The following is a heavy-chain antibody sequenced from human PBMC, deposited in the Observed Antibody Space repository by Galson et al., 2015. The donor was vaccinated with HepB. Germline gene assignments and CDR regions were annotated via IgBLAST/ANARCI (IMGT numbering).Heavy chain of an antibody. V-gene: IGHV3-9*01. CDR2: ISWNSGSI. Sequence: SLRLSCAASGFTFDDYAMHWVRQAPGKGLEWVSGISWNSGSIGYADSVKGRFTISRDNAKNSLYLQMNSLRAEDTALYYCARGRTTMWYYFDYWGQGTLVTVSS. CDR1: GFTFDDYA. D-gene: IGHD3-10*02. CDR3: ARGRTTMWYYFDY. J-gene: IGHJ4*02.